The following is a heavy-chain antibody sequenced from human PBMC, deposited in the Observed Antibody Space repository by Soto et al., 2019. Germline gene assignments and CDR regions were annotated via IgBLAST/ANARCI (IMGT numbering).Heavy chain of an antibody. CDR1: GGSFSGYY. V-gene: IGHV4-34*01. J-gene: IGHJ3*02. Sequence: SETLSLTCAVYGGSFSGYYWSWIRQPPGKGLEWIGEINHSGSTNYNPSLKSRVTISVDTSKNQFSLKLSSVTAADTAVYYCASSYGSGSYHYAFDIWGQGTMVTVSS. CDR2: INHSGST. CDR3: ASSYGSGSYHYAFDI. D-gene: IGHD3-10*01.